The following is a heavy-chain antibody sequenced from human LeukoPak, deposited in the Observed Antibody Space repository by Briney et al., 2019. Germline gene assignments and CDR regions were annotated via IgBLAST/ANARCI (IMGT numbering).Heavy chain of an antibody. CDR3: ARGGQLRLSPFFDY. Sequence: KPSETLSLTCTVSGGSISSNNYYWGWIRQPPGKGLEWIGSISYSGSTNYNPSLKSRVTISVDTSKNQFSLRLSSVTAADPAVYYCARGGQLRLSPFFDYWGQGTLVTVSS. V-gene: IGHV4-39*07. CDR1: GGSISSNNYY. J-gene: IGHJ4*02. D-gene: IGHD1-26*01. CDR2: ISYSGST.